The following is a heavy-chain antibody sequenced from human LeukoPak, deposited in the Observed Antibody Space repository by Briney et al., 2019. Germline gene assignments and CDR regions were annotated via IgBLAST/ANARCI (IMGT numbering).Heavy chain of an antibody. V-gene: IGHV3-21*01. J-gene: IGHJ6*02. CDR3: ARDNSCSSTSCYIWYYYGMDV. D-gene: IGHD2-2*02. CDR2: ISSSSSYI. Sequence: GGSLRLSCAASGFTFSSYSMNWVRQARGKGLEWVSSISSSSSYIYYADSVKGRFTISRDNAKNSLYLQMNSLRAEDTAVYYCARDNSCSSTSCYIWYYYGMDVWGQGTTVTVSS. CDR1: GFTFSSYS.